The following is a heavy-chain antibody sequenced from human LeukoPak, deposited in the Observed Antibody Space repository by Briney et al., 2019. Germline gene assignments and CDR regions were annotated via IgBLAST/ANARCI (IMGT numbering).Heavy chain of an antibody. D-gene: IGHD6-19*01. CDR1: GYTFTNYA. J-gene: IGHJ4*02. CDR3: ARGGPNRSGWTLDY. CDR2: FNSDTGDT. V-gene: IGHV1-3*01. Sequence: ASVKVSCKASGYTFTNYAIHWVRQAPGQRLEWMGWFNSDTGDTEYSQKFQGRVFITRDTSASTAYMELSSLRPEDTAVFFCARGGPNRSGWTLDYWGQGTLVSVSS.